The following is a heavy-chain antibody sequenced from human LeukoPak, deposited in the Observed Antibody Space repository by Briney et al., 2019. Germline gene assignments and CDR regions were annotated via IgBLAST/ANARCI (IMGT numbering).Heavy chain of an antibody. CDR3: ARASYYDFWSGYYYNWFDP. CDR2: INHSGST. CDR1: GGYFSGYY. V-gene: IGHV4-34*01. D-gene: IGHD3-3*01. Sequence: KPSETLSLTCAVYGGYFSGYYWSWIRQPPGKGLEWIGEINHSGSTNYNPSLKSRVTISVDTSKNQFSLKLSSVTAADTAVYYCARASYYDFWSGYYYNWFDPWGQGTLVTVSS. J-gene: IGHJ5*02.